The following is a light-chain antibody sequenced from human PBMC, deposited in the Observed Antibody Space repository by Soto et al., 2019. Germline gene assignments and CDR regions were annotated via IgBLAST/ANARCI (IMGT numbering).Light chain of an antibody. CDR1: QSVSSD. J-gene: IGKJ2*01. V-gene: IGKV3-15*01. Sequence: EIVMTQSPATLSVSPGERATLSCRASQSVSSDLAWYQQKPGQAPRLLIYGAFTRATGIPARFSGGGSGTEFTLTISSLQSEDFAVYYCHQYNNWPPYTFGQWTKLEIK. CDR2: GAF. CDR3: HQYNNWPPYT.